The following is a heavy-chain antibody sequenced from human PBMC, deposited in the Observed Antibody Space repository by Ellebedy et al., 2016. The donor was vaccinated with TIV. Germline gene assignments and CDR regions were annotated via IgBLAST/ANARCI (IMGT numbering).Heavy chain of an antibody. D-gene: IGHD2-2*01. V-gene: IGHV4-31*03. CDR3: ARDRAGSNSGNWFDP. CDR1: GGSISSGGYY. Sequence: MPSETLSLTCSVSGGSISSGGYYWTWIRQSPGRGLEWLGQIHYNGSTFYNPSLKSRLTISVDTSKNQFSLRLTSLTAADTSVYYCARDRAGSNSGNWFDPWGQGIRVTVSS. J-gene: IGHJ5*02. CDR2: IHYNGST.